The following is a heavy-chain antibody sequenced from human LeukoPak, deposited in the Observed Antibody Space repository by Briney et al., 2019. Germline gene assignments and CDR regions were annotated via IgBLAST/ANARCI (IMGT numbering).Heavy chain of an antibody. V-gene: IGHV4-4*02. CDR3: ARDLVENSRGHDF. Sequence: SGTLSLTCAVSGGSISSPNWWSWVRQPPGKGLEWIGEIYHSGMTNYKTSLKCRVTISVDESKNQFSLKLSSVTAADTAVYYCARDLVENSRGHDFWGQGILVIVSS. D-gene: IGHD2-15*01. CDR2: IYHSGMT. CDR1: GGSISSPNW. J-gene: IGHJ4*02.